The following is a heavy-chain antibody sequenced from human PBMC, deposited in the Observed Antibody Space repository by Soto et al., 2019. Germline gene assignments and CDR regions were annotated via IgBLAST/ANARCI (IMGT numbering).Heavy chain of an antibody. CDR1: GGVINGYY. V-gene: IGHV4-59*08. Sequence: PSETLSLTCTVSGGVINGYYWSWIRQPPGKGLEWIGYVYHTGATIYNPSLRSRVTIPVDTSKNQFSLNLNSVTAADTAVYYCARHYCGRLHFDFWGQGTLVPVSS. CDR3: ARHYCGRLHFDF. CDR2: VYHTGAT. D-gene: IGHD4-17*01. J-gene: IGHJ4*01.